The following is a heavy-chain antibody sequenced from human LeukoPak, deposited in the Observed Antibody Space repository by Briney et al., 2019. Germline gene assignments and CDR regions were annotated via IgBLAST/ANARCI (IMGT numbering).Heavy chain of an antibody. J-gene: IGHJ4*02. Sequence: GESLKISCKGSGYSFTSYWINWVRQMPGKGLEWMGMIDPSDSSTNYSPSFQGHVTFSTDKSISSAFLQWSTLMASDTAMYYCARQEGGNYDLLTGYFDYWGQGALVTVAS. CDR3: ARQEGGNYDLLTGYFDY. CDR1: GYSFTSYW. D-gene: IGHD3-9*01. CDR2: IDPSDSST. V-gene: IGHV5-10-1*01.